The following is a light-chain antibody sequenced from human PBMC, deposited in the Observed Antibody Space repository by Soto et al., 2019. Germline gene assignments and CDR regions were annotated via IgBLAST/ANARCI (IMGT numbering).Light chain of an antibody. CDR3: QQYDNLPQT. CDR1: QNVNSN. V-gene: IGKV3-15*01. J-gene: IGKJ4*01. CDR2: DAS. Sequence: EIVMTQSPAAVSVSPGERATLSCMASQNVNSNLAWYQQKPGQPPRLLIYDASNLETGVPSRFSGSGSGTDFTFTISSLQPEDIATYYCQQYDNLPQTFGGGTKVDIK.